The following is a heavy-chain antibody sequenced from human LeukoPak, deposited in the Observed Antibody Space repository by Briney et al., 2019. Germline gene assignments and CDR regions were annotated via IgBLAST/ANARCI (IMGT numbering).Heavy chain of an antibody. J-gene: IGHJ4*02. V-gene: IGHV4-59*01. Sequence: PSETLSLTCTVSGGSISSYYWSWIRQPPGKGLEWIGYIYYSGSTNYNPSLKSRVTISVDTSKNQFSLKLSSVTAADTAVYYCARISGGTSPPYSSSPNFDYWGQGTLVTVSS. CDR3: ARISGGTSPPYSSSPNFDY. CDR1: GGSISSYY. D-gene: IGHD6-13*01. CDR2: IYYSGST.